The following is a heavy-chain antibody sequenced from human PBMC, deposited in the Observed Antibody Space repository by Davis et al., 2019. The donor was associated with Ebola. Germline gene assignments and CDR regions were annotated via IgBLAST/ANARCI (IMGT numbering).Heavy chain of an antibody. CDR2: INPSGGST. J-gene: IGHJ4*02. V-gene: IGHV1-46*03. CDR3: ARSSSGGYYFDY. Sequence: AASVKVSCKASGSTFTSYYMHWVRQAPGQGLEWMGIINPSGGSTSYAQKFQGRVTMTRDTSTSTVYMELSSLRSEDTAVYYCARSSSGGYYFDYWGQGTLVTVSS. CDR1: GSTFTSYY. D-gene: IGHD6-6*01.